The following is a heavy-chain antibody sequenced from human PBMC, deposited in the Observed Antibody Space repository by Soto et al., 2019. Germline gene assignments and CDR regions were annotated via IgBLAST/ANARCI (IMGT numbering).Heavy chain of an antibody. J-gene: IGHJ6*02. CDR1: GFTFSSYS. Sequence: GGSLRLSCAASGFTFSSYSMNWVRQAPGKGLEWVSYISSSSSTIYYADSVKGRFTISRDNAKNSLYLQMNSLRDEDTAVYYCARDGRRAAVYYYYGMDVWGQGTTVTVSS. V-gene: IGHV3-48*02. D-gene: IGHD6-25*01. CDR2: ISSSSSTI. CDR3: ARDGRRAAVYYYYGMDV.